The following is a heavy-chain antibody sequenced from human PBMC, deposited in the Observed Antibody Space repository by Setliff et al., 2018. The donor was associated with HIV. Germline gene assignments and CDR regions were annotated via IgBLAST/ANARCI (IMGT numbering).Heavy chain of an antibody. V-gene: IGHV4-34*01. CDR3: ARTQPDTIFGVVVFDC. J-gene: IGHJ4*02. D-gene: IGHD3-3*01. Sequence: SETLSLTCAVYGGSFSDYYWSWIRQPPGKGLEWIGFIYYSGSTYYYGGSTYYNPSLKSRVAISVDTSKNQFSLRLTSMTAADTAVYYCARTQPDTIFGVVVFDCWGQGKMVTVSS. CDR2: IYYSGSTYYYGGST. CDR1: GGSFSDYY.